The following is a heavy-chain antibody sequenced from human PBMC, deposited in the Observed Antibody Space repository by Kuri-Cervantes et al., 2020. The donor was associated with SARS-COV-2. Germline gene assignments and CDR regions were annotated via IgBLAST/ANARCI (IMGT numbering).Heavy chain of an antibody. CDR1: GFTFSSYA. CDR2: ISYDGSNK. J-gene: IGHJ4*02. D-gene: IGHD3-10*01. V-gene: IGHV3-30-3*01. Sequence: GESLKISCAASGFTFSSYAMHWVRQAPGKGLEWVAVISYDGSNKYYADSVKGRFTISRDNSQSTLYLQMNSLRTEDTAVYYCAREEVLNFDYWGQGTLVTVSS. CDR3: AREEVLNFDY.